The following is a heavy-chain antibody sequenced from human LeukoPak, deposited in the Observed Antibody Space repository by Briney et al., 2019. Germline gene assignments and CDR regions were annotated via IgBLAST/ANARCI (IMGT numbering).Heavy chain of an antibody. J-gene: IGHJ4*02. CDR2: IYYSGST. CDR1: GGSINSTSNY. CDR3: AGDYGDYYFDY. D-gene: IGHD4-17*01. Sequence: SETLSLTCTVSGGSINSTSNYWGWIRQPPGKGLEWIGSIYYSGSTSYNPSLKSRVTISVDTSKNQFSLKLSSVTAADTAVYFCAGDYGDYYFDYWGQGTLVTVSS. V-gene: IGHV4-39*07.